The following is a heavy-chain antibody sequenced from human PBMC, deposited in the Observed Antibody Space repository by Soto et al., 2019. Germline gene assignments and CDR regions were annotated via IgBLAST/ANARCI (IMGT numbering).Heavy chain of an antibody. J-gene: IGHJ6*02. D-gene: IGHD3-10*01. CDR1: GGSFSGYY. CDR2: INHSGST. CDR3: ARDDLWFGELLEPYYYDGMDV. V-gene: IGHV4-34*01. Sequence: SETLSLTCAVYGGSFSGYYWSWIRQPPGKGLEWIGEINHSGSTNYNPSLKSRVTISVDTSKNQFSLKLSSVTAADTAVYYCARDDLWFGELLEPYYYDGMDVWGQGTTVTVSS.